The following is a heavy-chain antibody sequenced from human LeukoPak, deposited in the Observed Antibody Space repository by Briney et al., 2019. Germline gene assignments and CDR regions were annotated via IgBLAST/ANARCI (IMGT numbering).Heavy chain of an antibody. CDR2: IYYSGST. J-gene: IGHJ3*02. CDR1: GGSISSYY. D-gene: IGHD3-9*01. CDR3: ARPAHYYDILTGHDAFDI. V-gene: IGHV4-59*08. Sequence: PSETLSLTCTVSGGSISSYYWSWIRQPPGKGLEWLGYIYYSGSTNYNPSLKSRVTISVDTSKNQFSLKLSSVTAADTAVYYCARPAHYYDILTGHDAFDIWGQGTMVTVSS.